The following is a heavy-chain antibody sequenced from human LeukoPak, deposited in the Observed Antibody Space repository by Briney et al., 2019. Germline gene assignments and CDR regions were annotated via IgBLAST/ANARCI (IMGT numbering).Heavy chain of an antibody. CDR1: GFTFSSYW. V-gene: IGHV3-74*01. J-gene: IGHJ4*02. CDR3: ARGSSSPGDRQDYYFDY. Sequence: HPGGSLRLSCAASGFTFSSYWMHWVRQGPGKGLVWVSRINSDGSSTNYADSVKGRFTISRDNAKSTLYLQMNSLRVEDTAVYYCARGSSSPGDRQDYYFDYWGQGTLVTVSP. CDR2: INSDGSST. D-gene: IGHD6-6*01.